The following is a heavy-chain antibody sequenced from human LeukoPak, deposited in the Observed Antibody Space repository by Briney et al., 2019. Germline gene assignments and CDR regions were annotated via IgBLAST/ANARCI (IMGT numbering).Heavy chain of an antibody. CDR1: GFTVSSNY. D-gene: IGHD4-23*01. V-gene: IGHV3-53*01. J-gene: IGHJ4*02. Sequence: GGSLRLSCAVSGFTVSSNYMSWVRQAPGKGLEWVSLIYSGGGAYYADSVRGRFTISRDDSKNTLYLQMNSLRAEDTAVYYCVRRAGGYSHPYDYWGQGTLVTVSS. CDR3: VRRAGGYSHPYDY. CDR2: IYSGGGA.